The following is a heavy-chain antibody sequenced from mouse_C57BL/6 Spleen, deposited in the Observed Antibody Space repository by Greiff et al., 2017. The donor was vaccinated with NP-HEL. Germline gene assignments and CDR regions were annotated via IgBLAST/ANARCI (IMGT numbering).Heavy chain of an antibody. CDR2: IWSGGST. V-gene: IGHV2-2*01. CDR3: ARIFITTGDFDV. J-gene: IGHJ1*03. Sequence: VQLQQSGPGLVQPSQSLSITCTVSGFSLTSYGVHWVRQSPGKGLEWLGVIWSGGSTDYNAAFISRLSISKDNSKSQVFFKMNSLQADDTAIYYCARIFITTGDFDVWGTGTTVTVSS. CDR1: GFSLTSYG. D-gene: IGHD1-1*01.